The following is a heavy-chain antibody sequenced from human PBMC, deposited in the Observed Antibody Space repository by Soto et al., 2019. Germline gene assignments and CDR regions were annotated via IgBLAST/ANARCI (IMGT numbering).Heavy chain of an antibody. J-gene: IGHJ6*02. Sequence: QVQLVQSGAEVKKPGASVKVSCRASGYTFINYGISWVRQAPGQGLEWMGWIIAYSGNTNYAEKLQGRVTMTADTSTNTAYMGLRSLRSDDTAVYYCARGVPYGSGRGGLDVWGQGTTVTVSS. D-gene: IGHD3-10*01. CDR1: GYTFINYG. CDR3: ARGVPYGSGRGGLDV. CDR2: IIAYSGNT. V-gene: IGHV1-18*01.